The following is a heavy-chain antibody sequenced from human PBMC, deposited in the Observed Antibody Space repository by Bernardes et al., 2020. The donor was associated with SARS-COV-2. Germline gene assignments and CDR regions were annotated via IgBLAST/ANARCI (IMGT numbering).Heavy chain of an antibody. CDR3: ARDTPDHFGRVIFPSLYGMDV. D-gene: IGHD3-3*01. CDR1: GFTVRSNY. J-gene: IGHJ6*02. V-gene: IGHV3-53*01. CDR2: IYSGGST. Sequence: GGSLRLSCAASGFTVRSNYMSWVRQAPGKGLEWVSVIYSGGSTYYADSVKGRFTISRDNSKNTLYLQMNSLRAEDTAVYYCARDTPDHFGRVIFPSLYGMDVWGQGTTVTVSS.